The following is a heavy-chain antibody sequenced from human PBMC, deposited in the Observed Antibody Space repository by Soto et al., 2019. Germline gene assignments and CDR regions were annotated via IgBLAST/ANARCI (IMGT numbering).Heavy chain of an antibody. V-gene: IGHV3-15*01. J-gene: IGHJ4*02. CDR1: GLTFSNVW. Sequence: GGSLRLSCAASGLTFSNVWMSWVRQAPGKGLEWVGRMRSKADGGATDYAAPVKGRFTISRDDSKNTLYLQMNSLKTDDTALYYCTTTRDPNDYWGQGTLVTVSS. CDR2: MRSKADGGAT. CDR3: TTTRDPNDY.